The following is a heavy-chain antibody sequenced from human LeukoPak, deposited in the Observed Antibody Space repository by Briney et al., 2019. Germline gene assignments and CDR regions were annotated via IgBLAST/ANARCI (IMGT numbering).Heavy chain of an antibody. D-gene: IGHD3-22*01. Sequence: PGGSLRLSCAASGFTFSTYHMSWIRQAPGKGLEWLSYISSSGSAIYYADSVKGRFTISRDNAKNSLYLQMNSLRAEDTAIYYCARNVKYHYDSSGYYFKDYWGQGTLVTVSS. CDR3: ARNVKYHYDSSGYYFKDY. V-gene: IGHV3-11*01. CDR2: ISSSGSAI. CDR1: GFTFSTYH. J-gene: IGHJ4*02.